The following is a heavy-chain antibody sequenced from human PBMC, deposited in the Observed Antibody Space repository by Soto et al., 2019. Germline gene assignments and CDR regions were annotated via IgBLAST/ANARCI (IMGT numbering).Heavy chain of an antibody. D-gene: IGHD3-3*01. CDR3: AGLRVAPNAFDI. J-gene: IGHJ3*02. Sequence: QVPLVQSGAEVKKPGASVKVSCKASGYTFTSYGITWVRQAPGQGLEWMGWISAYNGNTNYAQKLQGRVPMTTDTPTSTAYMELRSLRSDDTAVYYCAGLRVAPNAFDIWGQGRMVTVSS. CDR1: GYTFTSYG. V-gene: IGHV1-18*01. CDR2: ISAYNGNT.